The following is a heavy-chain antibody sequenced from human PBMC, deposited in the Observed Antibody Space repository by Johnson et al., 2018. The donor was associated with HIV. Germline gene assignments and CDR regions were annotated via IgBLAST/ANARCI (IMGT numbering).Heavy chain of an antibody. CDR1: GFTFSTYG. Sequence: QVQLVESGGRVVQPGGSLTLSCAASGFTFSTYGMHWVRQAPGRGLEWVAVISYDGTKKYYADSVRGRFIISRDDSKNTLYLQINSLKTDDTGVYYCSREVYQMTAFDIWGQGTVVTVSS. CDR2: ISYDGTKK. D-gene: IGHD2-2*01. V-gene: IGHV3-30*03. J-gene: IGHJ3*02. CDR3: SREVYQMTAFDI.